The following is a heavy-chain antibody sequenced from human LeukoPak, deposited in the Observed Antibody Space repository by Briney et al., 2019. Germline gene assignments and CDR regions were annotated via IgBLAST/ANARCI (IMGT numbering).Heavy chain of an antibody. J-gene: IGHJ4*02. V-gene: IGHV4-39*07. D-gene: IGHD6-19*01. CDR2: IYDSGST. CDR3: ARGGLVFDY. Sequence: SETLSLTCTVSGGSIRSSYYYWGWIRQPPGKGLEWIGSIYDSGSTNYNPSLKSRVTISVDTSKNQFSLKLSSVTAADTAVYYCARGGLVFDYWGQGTLVTVSS. CDR1: GGSIRSSYYY.